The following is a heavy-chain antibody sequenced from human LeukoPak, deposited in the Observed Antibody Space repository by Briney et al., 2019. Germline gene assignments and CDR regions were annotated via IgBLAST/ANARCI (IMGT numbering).Heavy chain of an antibody. Sequence: PSETLSLTCTVSGYSISSGYYWGWIRQPPGKGLEWIGSIYHSGSTYYNPSLKSRVTISVDTSKNQFSLKLSSVTAADTAVYYCARHTTYYYDSSGGGTDAFDIWGQGTMVTVSS. V-gene: IGHV4-38-2*02. CDR2: IYHSGST. CDR1: GYSISSGYY. CDR3: ARHTTYYYDSSGGGTDAFDI. J-gene: IGHJ3*02. D-gene: IGHD3-22*01.